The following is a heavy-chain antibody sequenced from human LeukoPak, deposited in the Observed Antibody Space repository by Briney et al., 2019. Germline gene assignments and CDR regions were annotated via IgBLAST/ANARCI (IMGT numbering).Heavy chain of an antibody. Sequence: ASVKVSCKASGYIFTGYYMHWVRQAPGQGLEWMGWIDPNSGDTNYAQKFQGRVTMTRETSISTAYMELSRLRSDDTAVYYCAGDFVDTDMGYVGFGSAFDIWGQGTIVTVSS. CDR2: IDPNSGDT. CDR3: AGDFVDTDMGYVGFGSAFDI. CDR1: GYIFTGYY. V-gene: IGHV1-2*02. J-gene: IGHJ3*02. D-gene: IGHD5-18*01.